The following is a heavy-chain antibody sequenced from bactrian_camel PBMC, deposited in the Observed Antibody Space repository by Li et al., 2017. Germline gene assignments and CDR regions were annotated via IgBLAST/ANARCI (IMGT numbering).Heavy chain of an antibody. CDR2: ISDAGTA. CDR1: GFTFSSIT. J-gene: IGHJ4*01. Sequence: VQLVESGGGLVQPGGSLRVSCEASGFTFSSITMTWVRQARGKGLEWVSSISDAGTAYYADSVKGRFTISKDNAKSTLFLQMNSLKSEDTALYYCATALQSGGYGQYEYHVWGQGTQVTVS. D-gene: IGHD3*01. V-gene: IGHV3S31*01. CDR3: ATALQSGGYGQYEYHV.